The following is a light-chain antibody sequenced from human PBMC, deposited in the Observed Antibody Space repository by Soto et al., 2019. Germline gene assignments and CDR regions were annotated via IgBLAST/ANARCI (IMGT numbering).Light chain of an antibody. CDR2: DVS. Sequence: QSALTQPRSVSGSPGQSVTISCTGTSSDVGGYNYVSWYQQHPGKAPKLMIYDVSKWPSGVPDRFSGSKSGNTASLTIPGLQAEDEADYYCCSYAGSYYVFGTGTKVTVL. V-gene: IGLV2-11*01. J-gene: IGLJ1*01. CDR3: CSYAGSYYV. CDR1: SSDVGGYNY.